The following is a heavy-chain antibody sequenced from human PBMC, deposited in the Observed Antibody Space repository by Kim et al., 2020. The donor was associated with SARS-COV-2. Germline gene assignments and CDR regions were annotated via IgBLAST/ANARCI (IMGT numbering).Heavy chain of an antibody. J-gene: IGHJ4*02. D-gene: IGHD5-12*01. CDR2: IHDSGST. CDR1: GGSISFYY. CDR3: AREYSAFDF. V-gene: IGHV4-59*01. Sequence: SETLSLTCTVSGGSISFYYWSWLRQPPGKGLEWIGYIHDSGSTSYYPSLKSRVSLSMDMSKNQLSLMLTSVTAADTATYFCAREYSAFDFWGQGTQVTAS.